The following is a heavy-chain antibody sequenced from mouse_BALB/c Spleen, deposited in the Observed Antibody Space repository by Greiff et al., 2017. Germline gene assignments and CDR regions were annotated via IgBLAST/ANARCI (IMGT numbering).Heavy chain of an antibody. Sequence: EVNVVESGGGLVKPGGSLKLSCAASGFTFSSYAMSWVRQTPEKRLEWVASISSGGSTYYPDSVKGRFTISRDNARNILYLQMSSLRSEDTAMYYCARPSMINYFDYWGQGTTLTVSS. CDR1: GFTFSSYA. D-gene: IGHD2-4*01. CDR2: ISSGGST. CDR3: ARPSMINYFDY. J-gene: IGHJ2*01. V-gene: IGHV5-6-5*01.